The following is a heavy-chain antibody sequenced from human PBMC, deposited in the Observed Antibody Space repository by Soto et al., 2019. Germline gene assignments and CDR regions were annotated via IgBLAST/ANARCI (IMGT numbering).Heavy chain of an antibody. CDR3: AREKEAGNCGGGSCWFYHGMDV. CDR2: VSNDGNNE. J-gene: IGHJ6*02. CDR1: GFTFSDYT. V-gene: IGHV3-30*14. Sequence: EQLVESGGGVVQPGRSLRLSCAASGFTFSDYTMNWVRQSPGKGLEWVAVVSNDGNNEYYAASVKGRFTISRDNSKNTLYLQVNSLRAEDTAVYYCAREKEAGNCGGGSCWFYHGMDVWGQGTTVTVSS. D-gene: IGHD2-15*01.